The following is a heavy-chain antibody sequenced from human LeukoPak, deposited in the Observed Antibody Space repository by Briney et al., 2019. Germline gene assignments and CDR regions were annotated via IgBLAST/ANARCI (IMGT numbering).Heavy chain of an antibody. V-gene: IGHV4-4*07. D-gene: IGHD6-19*01. CDR3: AREPPIAVAGTYFDY. CDR2: IFTNGIS. J-gene: IGHJ4*02. CDR1: GGSISSYH. Sequence: SETLSLTCTVSGGSISSYHWSWIRQPAGKGLEWLGLIFTNGISNYNPSLKSRVTMSVDTSKSQFSLKLRSVTAADTAVYYCAREPPIAVAGTYFDYWGQGTLVTVSS.